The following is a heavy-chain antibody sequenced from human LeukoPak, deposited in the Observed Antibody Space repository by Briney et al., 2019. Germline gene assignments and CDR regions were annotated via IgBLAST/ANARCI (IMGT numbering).Heavy chain of an antibody. V-gene: IGHV4-59*08. Sequence: SETLSLTCTVSGGSISSYYWSWIRQPPGKGLEWIGCIYYSGITNYNPSLKSRVTISVDTSKNQFSLKLSSVTAADTAVYYCARSRYYYDSSGYPHVGNFDYWGQGTLVTVSS. J-gene: IGHJ4*02. CDR1: GGSISSYY. CDR2: IYYSGIT. D-gene: IGHD3-22*01. CDR3: ARSRYYYDSSGYPHVGNFDY.